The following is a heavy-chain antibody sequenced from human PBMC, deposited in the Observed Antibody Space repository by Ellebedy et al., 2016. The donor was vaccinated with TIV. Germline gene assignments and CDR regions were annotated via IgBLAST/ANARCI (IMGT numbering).Heavy chain of an antibody. Sequence: PGGSLRLSCVASGFTFSDHYMDWVRQAPGKGLEWVGRIRSKRNSYTTEYDASVNGRFTISRDDSENSLFLQMSSLNTEDTAVYYCARGYCRTATSCYFDYWGQGNLVTVSS. V-gene: IGHV3-72*01. D-gene: IGHD2-2*01. CDR1: GFTFSDHY. CDR3: ARGYCRTATSCYFDY. CDR2: IRSKRNSYTT. J-gene: IGHJ4*02.